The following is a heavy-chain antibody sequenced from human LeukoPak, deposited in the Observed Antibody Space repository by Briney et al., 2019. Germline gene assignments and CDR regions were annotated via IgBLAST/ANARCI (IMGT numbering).Heavy chain of an antibody. Sequence: ASVKVSCKASGYTFTSYAMNWVRQAPGQGLEWMGWINPNSGGTNYAQKFQGRVTMTRDTSISTAYMELSRLRSDDTAVYYCARDSHRRLRFQQLAYLRLEYFQHWGQGTLVTVSS. CDR1: GYTFTSYA. CDR2: INPNSGGT. J-gene: IGHJ1*01. V-gene: IGHV1-2*02. D-gene: IGHD6-13*01. CDR3: ARDSHRRLRFQQLAYLRLEYFQH.